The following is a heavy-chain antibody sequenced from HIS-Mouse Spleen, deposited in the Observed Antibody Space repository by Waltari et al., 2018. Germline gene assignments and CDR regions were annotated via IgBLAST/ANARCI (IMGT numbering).Heavy chain of an antibody. CDR1: GGSISSSSDY. CDR3: AREIPYSSSWYDWYFDL. V-gene: IGHV4-39*07. J-gene: IGHJ2*01. CDR2: IYYSGST. D-gene: IGHD6-13*01. Sequence: QLQLQESGPGLVKPSETLSLTCTVSGGSISSSSDYWGWLRHPPGKGLEWIGSIYYSGSTYYNPSLKSRVTISVDTSKNQFSLKLSSVTASDTAVYYCAREIPYSSSWYDWYFDLWGRGTLVTVSS.